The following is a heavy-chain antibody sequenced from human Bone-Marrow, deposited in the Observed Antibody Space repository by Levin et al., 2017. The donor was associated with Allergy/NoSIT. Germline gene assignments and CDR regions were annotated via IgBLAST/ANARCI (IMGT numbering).Heavy chain of an antibody. D-gene: IGHD5-24*01. CDR3: ARGGRDGYTLDS. J-gene: IGHJ4*02. CDR1: GYSFTSNW. Sequence: PGGSLRLSCKGSGYSFTSNWIAWVRQRPGRGLEWMGIIFPGDSETRYSPSFQGQVTMSADKSISTAYLQWRRLKASDTAMYYCARGGRDGYTLDSWGQGALVTVSS. V-gene: IGHV5-51*01. CDR2: IFPGDSET.